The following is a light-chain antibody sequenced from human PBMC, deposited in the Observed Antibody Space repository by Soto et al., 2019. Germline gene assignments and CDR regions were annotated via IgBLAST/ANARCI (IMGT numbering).Light chain of an antibody. V-gene: IGLV1-51*01. J-gene: IGLJ2*01. CDR1: SSNIGNNF. Sequence: QSVLTQPPSVSAAPGQEVTISCSGSSSNIGNNFVSWYQHLPGTAPKLLIYDNNKRPSGIPDRFSGTKSGTSATLGITGLQTGDEAHYYCATWDSSLIAGVFGGGTKLIVL. CDR2: DNN. CDR3: ATWDSSLIAGV.